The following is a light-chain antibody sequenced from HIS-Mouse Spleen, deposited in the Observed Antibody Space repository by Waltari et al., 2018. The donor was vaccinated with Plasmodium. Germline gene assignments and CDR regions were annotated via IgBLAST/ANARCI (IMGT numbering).Light chain of an antibody. J-gene: IGLJ3*02. V-gene: IGLV2-23*01. CDR2: EGS. CDR1: SSDVGSYNL. Sequence: QSALTQPASVSGSPGQSITISCTGTSSDVGSYNLVSWYQHHPGKAPKLMIYEGSKRPPGVAIRFAGSKAGTTASLTISGLQAEDEADYYCCSYAGSSTCVFGGGTKLTVL. CDR3: CSYAGSSTCV.